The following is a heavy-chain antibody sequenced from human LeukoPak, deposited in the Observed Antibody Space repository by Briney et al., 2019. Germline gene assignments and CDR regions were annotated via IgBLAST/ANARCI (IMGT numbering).Heavy chain of an antibody. V-gene: IGHV4-34*01. CDR1: GGSFSGYY. J-gene: IGHJ4*02. D-gene: IGHD5-24*01. CDR3: ARADEVATIKIDY. Sequence: SETLSLTCAVYGGSFSGYYWSWIRQPPGKGLEWIGEINHSGSTNYNPSLKSRVTISVDTSKNQFSLKLSSVTAADTAVYYCARADEVATIKIDYWGQGTLVTVSS. CDR2: INHSGST.